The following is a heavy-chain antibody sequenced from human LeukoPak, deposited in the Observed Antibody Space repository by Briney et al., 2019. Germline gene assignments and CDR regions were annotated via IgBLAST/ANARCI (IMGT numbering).Heavy chain of an antibody. J-gene: IGHJ5*02. V-gene: IGHV1-2*02. Sequence: ASVKVSCKASGYTFTGYYMNWVRQAPGQGLEWMGWIIPNSGDTHYAQKFQGRVTMTRDTSISTAYMELSRPRSDDTAVYYCARDGAIGWSLDLWGQGTLVAVSS. CDR3: ARDGAIGWSLDL. D-gene: IGHD2-15*01. CDR1: GYTFTGYY. CDR2: IIPNSGDT.